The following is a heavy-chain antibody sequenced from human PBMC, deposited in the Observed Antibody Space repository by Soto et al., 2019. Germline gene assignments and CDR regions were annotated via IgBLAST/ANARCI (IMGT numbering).Heavy chain of an antibody. J-gene: IGHJ5*02. Sequence: APLNLSRKASVYTYTRYAMHWVRQAPVQRLEWMGWINAGNGNTKYSQKFQGRVTITRDTSASTAYMELSSLRSEDTALYYCAIGDFLNLFDPWVKGTLVTVFS. CDR2: INAGNGNT. CDR1: VYTYTRYA. CDR3: AIGDFLNLFDP. D-gene: IGHD3-3*01. V-gene: IGHV1-3*01.